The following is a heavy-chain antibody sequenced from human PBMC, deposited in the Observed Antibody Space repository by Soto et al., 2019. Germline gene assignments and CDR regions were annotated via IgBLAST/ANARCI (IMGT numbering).Heavy chain of an antibody. D-gene: IGHD1-26*01. Sequence: SVKVACKASGYTVTRYGISWVRQAPEQGLEWMGWISAYNGNTNYAQKLQGRVTMTTDTSTSTAYMELRSLRSDDTAVYYCARRLVIVGALNLDYSGQGTLVTVPS. J-gene: IGHJ4*02. CDR1: GYTVTRYG. V-gene: IGHV1-18*01. CDR3: ARRLVIVGALNLDY. CDR2: ISAYNGNT.